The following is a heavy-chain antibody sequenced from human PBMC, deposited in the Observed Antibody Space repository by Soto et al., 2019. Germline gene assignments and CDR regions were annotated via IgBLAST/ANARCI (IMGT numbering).Heavy chain of an antibody. Sequence: QVQLVQSGAEVKKPGASVKVSCKASGYPFTNYDINWVRQATGQGLEWMGWINPNSGDTGYAQNFQGRVTMTTNSSITTAYMELSSLRSDDTAVYYCARVLIRRYTGSGSYRPWGQGTLVTVSS. V-gene: IGHV1-8*01. D-gene: IGHD3-10*01. CDR1: GYPFTNYD. CDR3: ARVLIRRYTGSGSYRP. J-gene: IGHJ5*02. CDR2: INPNSGDT.